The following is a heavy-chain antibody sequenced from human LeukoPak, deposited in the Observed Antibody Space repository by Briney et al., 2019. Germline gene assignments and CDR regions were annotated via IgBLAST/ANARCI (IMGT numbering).Heavy chain of an antibody. D-gene: IGHD4/OR15-4a*01. CDR2: IHSSGST. CDR1: GGFISSFY. J-gene: IGHJ5*02. CDR3: ATSASSGSNYFDP. Sequence: SETLSLTCTVSGGFISSFYCSWIRQPPGKGLEWVGRIHSSGSTNYNPSLNSRVTVSADTSNNQFSLKLSSVTAADTAIYYCATSASSGSNYFDPWGQGILVTVSS. V-gene: IGHV4-4*08.